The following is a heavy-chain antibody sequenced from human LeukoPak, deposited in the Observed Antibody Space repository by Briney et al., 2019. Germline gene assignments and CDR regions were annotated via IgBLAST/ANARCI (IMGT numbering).Heavy chain of an antibody. CDR1: GYTFTAYH. D-gene: IGHD5-18*01. CDR3: ASLRYSRGDY. J-gene: IGHJ4*02. CDR2: INPNTGVT. Sequence: ASVKVSCKASGYTFTAYHLHWVRQAPGRGLEWVGCINPNTGVTNYAQKFQGRVTLTRDRSLSTAYMEVTGLTTDDTAIYFCASLRYSRGDYWGQGTLITVSS. V-gene: IGHV1-2*02.